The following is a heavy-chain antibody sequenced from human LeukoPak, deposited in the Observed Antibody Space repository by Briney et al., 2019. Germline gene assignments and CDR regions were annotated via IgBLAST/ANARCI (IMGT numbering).Heavy chain of an antibody. CDR2: ISAYNGNT. CDR3: ARDGSSDGEYFDY. Sequence: SVKVSCQASGYPFTSNGISWVRQAPGQGLEWMGWISAYNGNTNYAQKLQGRVTMTTDTSTSTAYMELRSLRSDDTAVYYCARDGSSDGEYFDYWGQGTLVTVSS. V-gene: IGHV1-18*01. D-gene: IGHD6-6*01. J-gene: IGHJ4*02. CDR1: GYPFTSNG.